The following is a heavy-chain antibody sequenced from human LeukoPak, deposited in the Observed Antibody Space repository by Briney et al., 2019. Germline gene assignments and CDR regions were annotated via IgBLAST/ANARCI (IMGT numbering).Heavy chain of an antibody. V-gene: IGHV4-59*02. J-gene: IGHJ6*03. CDR1: DDSVTMYY. D-gene: IGHD4-11*01. CDR2: VDHTGST. CDR3: ARGRVSSSTWYSTYYYYFYMDV. Sequence: SEALSLTCSVSDDSVTMYYWTWIRQPPGKGLEWIGYVDHTGSTNFNPSLNGRVSISRDTSKNLFSLRLRSVTAADTAVYFCARGRVSSSTWYSTYYYYFYMDVWGKGTTVTVSS.